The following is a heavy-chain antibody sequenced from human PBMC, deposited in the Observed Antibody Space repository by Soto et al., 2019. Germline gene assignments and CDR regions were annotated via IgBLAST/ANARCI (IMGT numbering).Heavy chain of an antibody. V-gene: IGHV1-69*13. CDR2: IIPIFGTA. CDR3: ARAPPLRFLEWPHYFDY. J-gene: IGHJ4*02. D-gene: IGHD3-3*01. Sequence: EASVKVSCKASGGTFSSYAISWVRQAPGQGLEWMGGIIPIFGTANYAQKFQGRVTITADESTSTAYMELSSLRSEDTAVYYCARAPPLRFLEWPHYFDYWGQGTLVTVSS. CDR1: GGTFSSYA.